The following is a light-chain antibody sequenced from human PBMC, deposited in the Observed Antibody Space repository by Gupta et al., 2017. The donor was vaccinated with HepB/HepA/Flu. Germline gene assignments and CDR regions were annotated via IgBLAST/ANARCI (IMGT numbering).Light chain of an antibody. CDR3: CSYAGSSTLVV. CDR2: EVS. V-gene: IGLV2-23*02. J-gene: IGLJ2*01. Sequence: QSALPQPASVSGPPGLSTPLSCTAPSSDVGSYNLVAWYQQHSGKAPKLMIYEVSKRPSGVSNRFSGSKSGNTAALTISGLQAEDEADYYCCSYAGSSTLVVFGGGTKLTVL. CDR1: SSDVGSYNL.